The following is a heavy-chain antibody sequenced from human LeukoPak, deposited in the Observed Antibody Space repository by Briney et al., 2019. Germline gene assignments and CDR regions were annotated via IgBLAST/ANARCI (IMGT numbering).Heavy chain of an antibody. J-gene: IGHJ4*02. CDR3: ASTDRRYCSSTSCYLYY. CDR2: INPNSGGT. Sequence: ASVKVSCKASAYTFTGYYMHWVREAPGQGLEWMGLINPNSGGTNYAQKFQGRVTMTRDTSTSTDYLELSSLRSEDTAVYYCASTDRRYCSSTSCYLYYWGQGTLVTVSS. D-gene: IGHD2-2*01. CDR1: AYTFTGYY. V-gene: IGHV1-2*02.